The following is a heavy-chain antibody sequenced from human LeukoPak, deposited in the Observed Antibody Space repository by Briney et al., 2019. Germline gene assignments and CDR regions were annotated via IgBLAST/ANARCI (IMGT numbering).Heavy chain of an antibody. D-gene: IGHD3-10*01. CDR2: ISGSGGST. Sequence: GGSLGLSCAASGFTFSSYAMSWVRQAPGKGLEWVSAISGSGGSTYYADSVKGRFTISRDNSKNTLYLQMNSLRAEDTAVYYCAKAETYYYGSGELYFDYWGQGTLVTVSS. CDR1: GFTFSSYA. V-gene: IGHV3-23*01. CDR3: AKAETYYYGSGELYFDY. J-gene: IGHJ4*02.